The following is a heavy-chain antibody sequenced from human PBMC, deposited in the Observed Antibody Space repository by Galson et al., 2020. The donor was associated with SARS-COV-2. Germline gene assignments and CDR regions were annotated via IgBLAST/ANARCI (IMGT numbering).Heavy chain of an antibody. CDR3: ARDREWYSSGWYPGY. Sequence: GESLKISCAASGFTFSSYDMHWVRQAPGKGLEWVAVISYNGSNKYYADSVKGRFTISRDNSKNTLYLQMNSLRAEDTAVYYCARDREWYSSGWYPGYWGQGTLVTVSS. V-gene: IGHV3-30-3*01. CDR1: GFTFSSYD. CDR2: ISYNGSNK. J-gene: IGHJ4*02. D-gene: IGHD6-19*01.